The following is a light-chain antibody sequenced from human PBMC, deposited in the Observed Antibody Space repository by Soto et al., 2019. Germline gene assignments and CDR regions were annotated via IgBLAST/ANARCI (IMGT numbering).Light chain of an antibody. CDR1: SSDVGGYND. V-gene: IGLV2-14*01. Sequence: QSALTQPASVSGSPGQSITISCTGTSSDVGGYNDVSWYQQHPGKAPKLIIYEVTNRPSGVSNRFSGSKSGNTASLTISGLQAEDEADYYCHSYTTTSSWVFGGGTKVTVL. CDR2: EVT. CDR3: HSYTTTSSWV. J-gene: IGLJ3*02.